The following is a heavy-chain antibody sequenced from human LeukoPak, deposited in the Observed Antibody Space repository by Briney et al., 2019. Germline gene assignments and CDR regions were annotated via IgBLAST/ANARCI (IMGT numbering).Heavy chain of an antibody. Sequence: GGSLRLSCVVSGITLSNYGMSWVRQAPGKGLEWVSGISERGGSTNYADSVKGRFIVSRDTSKNTVYLQMNSLRVEDTAVYFCAKRGIVIRAVIIIGFHKEAYYFDYWGQGILVTVSS. CDR2: ISERGGST. V-gene: IGHV3-23*01. D-gene: IGHD3-10*01. CDR1: GITLSNYG. CDR3: AKRGIVIRAVIIIGFHKEAYYFDY. J-gene: IGHJ4*02.